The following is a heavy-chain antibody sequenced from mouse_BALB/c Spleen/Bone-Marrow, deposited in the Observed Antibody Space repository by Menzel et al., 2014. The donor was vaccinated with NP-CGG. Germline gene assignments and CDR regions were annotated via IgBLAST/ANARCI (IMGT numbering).Heavy chain of an antibody. V-gene: IGHV5-12-1*01. CDR1: GFAFSSYD. CDR2: ISSSGGST. D-gene: IGHD1-1*01. CDR3: AREVLRDYFDY. Sequence: DVMPVESGGGLVKPGGSLKLSCAASGFAFSSYDMSWVRQTPEKRLEWVAYISSSGGSTYYPDTVKGRFTISRDNAKNTLYLQMSSLKSEDTAMYYCAREVLRDYFDYWGQGTTLTVSS. J-gene: IGHJ2*01.